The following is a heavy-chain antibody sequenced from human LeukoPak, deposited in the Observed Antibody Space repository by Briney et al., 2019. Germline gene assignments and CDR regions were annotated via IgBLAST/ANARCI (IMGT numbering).Heavy chain of an antibody. D-gene: IGHD3-10*01. CDR3: ARRYYYGSGSPLDY. Sequence: SETLSLTCAVYGGSFSGYYWSWIRQPPGKGLEWIGEINHSGSTNYNPSLKSRVTISVDTSMNQFSLKLSSVTAADTAVYYCARRYYYGSGSPLDYWGQGTLVTVSS. CDR1: GGSFSGYY. J-gene: IGHJ4*02. CDR2: INHSGST. V-gene: IGHV4-34*01.